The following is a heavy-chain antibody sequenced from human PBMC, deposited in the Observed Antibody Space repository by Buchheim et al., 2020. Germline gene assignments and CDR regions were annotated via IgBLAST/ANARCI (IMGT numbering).Heavy chain of an antibody. CDR2: ISYDGSNK. CDR1: GFTFSSYG. V-gene: IGHV3-30*18. D-gene: IGHD2-2*01. Sequence: QVQLVESGGGVVQPGRSLRLSCAASGFTFSSYGMHWVRQAPGKGLEWVAVISYDGSNKYYADSVKGRFTISRDNSKNTLYLQMNSLRAEDTAVDYCAKDLRKYQLLMTIDYWGQGTL. CDR3: AKDLRKYQLLMTIDY. J-gene: IGHJ4*02.